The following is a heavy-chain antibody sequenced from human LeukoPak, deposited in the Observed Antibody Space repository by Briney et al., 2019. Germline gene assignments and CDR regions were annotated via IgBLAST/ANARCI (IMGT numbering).Heavy chain of an antibody. J-gene: IGHJ4*02. CDR3: ASQTSGIAVAGNFDY. V-gene: IGHV5-51*01. Sequence: GESLKISCNGSGYSFTSYWIGGVRQMPGKGLECMGIIYPGDSDTRYSPSFQGQVTISADKSISTAYLQWSSLKASDTAMYYCASQTSGIAVAGNFDYWGQGTLVTVSS. CDR2: IYPGDSDT. CDR1: GYSFTSYW. D-gene: IGHD6-19*01.